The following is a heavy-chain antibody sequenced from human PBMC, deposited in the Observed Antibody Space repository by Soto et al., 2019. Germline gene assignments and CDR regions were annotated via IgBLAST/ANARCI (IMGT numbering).Heavy chain of an antibody. Sequence: SETLSLTCTVSGGSISSSSYYWGWIRQPPGKGLEWIGSIYYSGSTYYNPSLKSRVTISVDTSKNQFSLKLSSVTAADTAVYYCARHAVHSSDFTDYWGKGTLVTVSS. CDR1: GGSISSSSYY. CDR2: IYYSGST. CDR3: ARHAVHSSDFTDY. J-gene: IGHJ4*02. D-gene: IGHD6-19*01. V-gene: IGHV4-39*01.